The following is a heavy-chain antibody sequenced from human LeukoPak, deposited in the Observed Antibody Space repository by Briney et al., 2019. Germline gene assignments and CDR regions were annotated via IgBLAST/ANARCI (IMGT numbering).Heavy chain of an antibody. Sequence: ASVKVSCKASGYTFTSYGIGWVRQAPGQGLEWMGWISAYNGNTNYAQKLQGRVTMTTDTSTSTAYMELRSLRSDDTAVYYCARGDAIAVAASFDYWGQGTLVTVSS. V-gene: IGHV1-18*01. CDR3: ARGDAIAVAASFDY. CDR2: ISAYNGNT. J-gene: IGHJ4*02. CDR1: GYTFTSYG. D-gene: IGHD6-19*01.